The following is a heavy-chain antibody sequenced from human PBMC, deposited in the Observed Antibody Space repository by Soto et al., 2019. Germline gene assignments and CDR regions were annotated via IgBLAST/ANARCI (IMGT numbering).Heavy chain of an antibody. CDR2: ISGSGGST. J-gene: IGHJ3*02. CDR1: GFTFSSYA. CDR3: AKDRDIVVVPAAMPDAFDI. D-gene: IGHD2-2*01. Sequence: GESLKISCAASGFTFSSYAMSWVRQAPGKGLEWVSAISGSGGSTYYADSVKGRFTISRDNSKNTLYLQMNSLRAEDTAVYYCAKDRDIVVVPAAMPDAFDIWGQGTMVTVSS. V-gene: IGHV3-23*01.